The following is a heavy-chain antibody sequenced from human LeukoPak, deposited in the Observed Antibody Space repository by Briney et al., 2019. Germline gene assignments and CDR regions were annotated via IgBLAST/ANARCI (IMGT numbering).Heavy chain of an antibody. V-gene: IGHV4-39*01. Sequence: SETLSLTCTVSGGSITSTSFYWGRIHQHPGKGLAWLGSIYYSGSTYDHPSIKSRATISVNRSKNQFSLKLSSVTAADTAVYYCARLYYDSRGYYWFDRWGQGTLVTVSS. CDR3: ARLYYDSRGYYWFDR. D-gene: IGHD3-22*01. CDR2: IYYSGST. J-gene: IGHJ5*02. CDR1: GGSITSTSFY.